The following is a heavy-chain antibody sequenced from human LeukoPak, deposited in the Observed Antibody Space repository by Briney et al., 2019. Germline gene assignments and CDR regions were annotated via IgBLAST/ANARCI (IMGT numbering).Heavy chain of an antibody. CDR3: ARPPGRDGALY. CDR1: GYTFTGYY. D-gene: IGHD4-17*01. CDR2: INPNSGGT. J-gene: IGHJ4*02. V-gene: IGHV1-2*02. Sequence: GASVKVSCKASGYTFTGYYMHWVRQAPGQGLEWMGWINPNSGGTNYAQKFQGRVTMTRDTSISTAYLQWSSLKASDTAMYYCARPPGRDGALYWGQGTLVTVSS.